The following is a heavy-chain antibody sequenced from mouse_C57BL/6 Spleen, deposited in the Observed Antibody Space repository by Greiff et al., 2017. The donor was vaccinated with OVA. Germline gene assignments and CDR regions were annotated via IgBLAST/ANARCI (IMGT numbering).Heavy chain of an antibody. CDR2: IDPSDSYT. CDR3: ARGDTVVPMDY. J-gene: IGHJ4*01. V-gene: IGHV1-50*01. CDR1: GYTFTSYW. D-gene: IGHD1-1*01. Sequence: QVHVKQPGAELVKPGASVKLSCKASGYTFTSYWMQWVKQRPGQGLEWIGEIDPSDSYTNYNQKFKGKATLTVDTSSSTAYMQLSSLTSEDSAVYYCARGDTVVPMDYWGQGTSVTVSS.